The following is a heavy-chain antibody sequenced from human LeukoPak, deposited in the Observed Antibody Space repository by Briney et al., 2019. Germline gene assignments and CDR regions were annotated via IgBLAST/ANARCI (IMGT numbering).Heavy chain of an antibody. CDR1: GGSISSGSYY. Sequence: PSETLSPTCTVPGGSISSGSYYWSWIRQPAGKGLEWIGRIYTSGSTNYNPSLKSRVTMSVDTSKNQFSLKLSSVTAADTAVYYCAREETTVTAFDYWGQGTLVTVSS. V-gene: IGHV4-61*02. CDR3: AREETTVTAFDY. J-gene: IGHJ4*02. CDR2: IYTSGST. D-gene: IGHD4-17*01.